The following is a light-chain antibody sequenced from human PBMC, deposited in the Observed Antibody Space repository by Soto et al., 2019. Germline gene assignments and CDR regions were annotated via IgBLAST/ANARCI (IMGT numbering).Light chain of an antibody. V-gene: IGKV3-11*01. Sequence: VLTQSPATLFLSPGERATLSYRASQTVSRYLAWYQQKPGQAPRLLIYYASNRATGIPARFSGSGSGTDYTLTISSLEPEDFAVYYCQQRSTWPLFTFGGGTKVEI. CDR1: QTVSRY. CDR3: QQRSTWPLFT. J-gene: IGKJ4*01. CDR2: YAS.